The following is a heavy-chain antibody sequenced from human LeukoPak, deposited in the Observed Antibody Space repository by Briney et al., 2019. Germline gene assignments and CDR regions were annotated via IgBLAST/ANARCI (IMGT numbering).Heavy chain of an antibody. J-gene: IGHJ6*03. CDR2: IPSSSSYT. CDR3: ARDPYNGNYGDSYYYYMDV. D-gene: IGHD1-26*01. V-gene: IGHV3-21*01. Sequence: GGSLRLSCAASGFTFSTYNMNWVRQAPGKGLEWVSSIPSSSSYTFYADSVKGRFTISRDNAKKSLYLQMNSLRAEDTAIYYCARDPYNGNYGDSYYYYMDVWGKGTTVTISS. CDR1: GFTFSTYN.